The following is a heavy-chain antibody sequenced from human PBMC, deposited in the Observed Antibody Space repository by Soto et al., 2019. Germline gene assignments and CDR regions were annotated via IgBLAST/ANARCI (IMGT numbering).Heavy chain of an antibody. J-gene: IGHJ4*02. CDR3: ASQLLTYYYGSGSRHFDY. D-gene: IGHD3-10*01. Sequence: SETLSLTCTVSGGSISSSSYYWGWIRQPPGKGLEWIGSIYYSGSTYYNPSLKSRVTISVDTSKNQFSLKLSSVTAADTAVYYCASQLLTYYYGSGSRHFDYWGQGTLVTVSS. CDR2: IYYSGST. V-gene: IGHV4-39*01. CDR1: GGSISSSSYY.